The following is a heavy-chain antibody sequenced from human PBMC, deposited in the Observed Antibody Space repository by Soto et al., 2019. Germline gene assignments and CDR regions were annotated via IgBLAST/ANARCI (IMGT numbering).Heavy chain of an antibody. CDR3: ARRAVAGYDY. CDR2: INHSGST. Sequence: SETLSLTCAVYGGSFSDYYWSWIRQPPGKGQEWIGEINHSGSTNYSPSLKSRVTISVDTSKNQFSLKLSSVTAADTAVYYCARRAVAGYDYWSQGTLVTVSS. V-gene: IGHV4-34*01. J-gene: IGHJ4*02. D-gene: IGHD6-19*01. CDR1: GGSFSDYY.